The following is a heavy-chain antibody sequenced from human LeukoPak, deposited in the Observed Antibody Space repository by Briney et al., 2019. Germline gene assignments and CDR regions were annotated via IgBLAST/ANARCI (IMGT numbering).Heavy chain of an antibody. CDR1: GYTFTSYA. Sequence: ASVKVSCKASGYTFTSYAMNWVRQAPGQGLEWMGWINTNTGNPTYAQGFTGRFVFSLDTSVSTAYLQISSLKAEDTAVYYCAGGWELPDYYYYGMDVWGQGTTVTVSS. CDR3: AGGWELPDYYYYGMDV. J-gene: IGHJ6*02. V-gene: IGHV7-4-1*02. D-gene: IGHD1-26*01. CDR2: INTNTGNP.